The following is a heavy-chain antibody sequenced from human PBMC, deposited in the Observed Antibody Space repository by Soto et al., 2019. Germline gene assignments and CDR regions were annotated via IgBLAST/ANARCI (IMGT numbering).Heavy chain of an antibody. CDR2: ISYDGCNK. CDR3: AKSMVEMATPKPYYYYYGMDV. D-gene: IGHD5-12*01. J-gene: IGHJ6*02. Sequence: HPGGSLRLSCAASGFTFSSYGMHWVRQAPGKGLEWVAVISYDGCNKYYADSVKGRFTISRDNSKNTLYLQMNSLRAEDTAVYYCAKSMVEMATPKPYYYYYGMDVWGQGTTVTVSS. V-gene: IGHV3-30*18. CDR1: GFTFSSYG.